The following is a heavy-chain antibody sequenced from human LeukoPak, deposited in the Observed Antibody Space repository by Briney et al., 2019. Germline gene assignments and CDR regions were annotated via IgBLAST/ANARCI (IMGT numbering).Heavy chain of an antibody. CDR2: IYYSGST. Sequence: SETLSLTCTVSGASISSSSYYWGWIRQPPGKGPEWFVGIYYSGSTYYNPSLKSRVTISVDTFKNQFSLKLSSVTAADTAVYYCASRGNDYGDYWADYWGQGTLVTVSS. CDR3: ASRGNDYGDYWADY. CDR1: GASISSSSYY. D-gene: IGHD4-17*01. V-gene: IGHV4-39*01. J-gene: IGHJ4*02.